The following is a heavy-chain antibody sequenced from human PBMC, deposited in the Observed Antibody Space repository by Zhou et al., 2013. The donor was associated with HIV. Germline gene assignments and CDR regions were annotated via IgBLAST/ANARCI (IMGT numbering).Heavy chain of an antibody. Sequence: QVQLVQSGAEVKKPGASVKVSCEASGYIFTKYYIHWVRQAPGQGLEWMGIIHPSRGTTTYAEKFQGRVTMTTDTSTTTVYMELSSLRSEDTAVYYCARAYDVLTGQSRDNWFDPWGQGTLVAGLL. D-gene: IGHD3-9*01. J-gene: IGHJ5*02. CDR1: GYIFTKYY. V-gene: IGHV1-46*01. CDR2: IHPSRGTT. CDR3: ARAYDVLTGQSRDNWFDP.